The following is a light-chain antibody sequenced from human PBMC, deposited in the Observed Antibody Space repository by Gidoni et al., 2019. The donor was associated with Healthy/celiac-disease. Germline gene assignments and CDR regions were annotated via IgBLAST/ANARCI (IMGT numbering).Light chain of an antibody. V-gene: IGKV1-39*01. CDR2: AAS. CDR1: QSISIY. CDR3: QQTYRTPYT. J-gene: IGKJ2*01. Sequence: DIQMTQSPSSLSASVGASVTITCRASQSISIYLNWYQQKPGKAPKLLIYAASSLQSGVPSSFSGSGSGTDFTLTISSLQPEDFATYYCQQTYRTPYTFGQGTKLEIK.